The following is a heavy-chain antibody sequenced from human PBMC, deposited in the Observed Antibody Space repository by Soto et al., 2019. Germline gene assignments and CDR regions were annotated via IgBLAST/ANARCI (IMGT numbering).Heavy chain of an antibody. Sequence: EVQLLESGGGLVQPGGSLRLSCAASGFTFSNYAMSWVRQAPGKGLVWVSAISGSGGSTYYPDSVKCRFTIARYNSKNTLSLQMNSLRAEDTAVYYCAKVGEMATTKKLKFAYWGQGTLVTFSS. CDR2: ISGSGGST. J-gene: IGHJ4*02. CDR1: GFTFSNYA. V-gene: IGHV3-23*01. D-gene: IGHD5-12*01. CDR3: AKVGEMATTKKLKFAY.